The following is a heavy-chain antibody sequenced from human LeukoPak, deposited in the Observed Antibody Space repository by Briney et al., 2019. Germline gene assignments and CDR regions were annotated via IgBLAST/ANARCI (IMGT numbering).Heavy chain of an antibody. CDR2: INHSGST. J-gene: IGHJ3*02. CDR3: ATSPFYDSSGYYPDAFDI. V-gene: IGHV4-34*01. D-gene: IGHD3-22*01. CDR1: GGSFSGYY. Sequence: TSETLSLTCAVYGGSFSGYYWSWIRQPPGKGLEWIGEINHSGSTNYSPSLKSRVTISVDTSKNQFSLKLSSVTAADTAVYYCATSPFYDSSGYYPDAFDIRGQGTMVTVSS.